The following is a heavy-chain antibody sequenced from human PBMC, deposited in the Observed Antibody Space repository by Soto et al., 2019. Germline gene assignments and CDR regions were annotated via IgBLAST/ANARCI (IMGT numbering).Heavy chain of an antibody. J-gene: IGHJ4*02. V-gene: IGHV4-34*01. CDR2: INHSGST. Sequence: PSETLSLTCAVYGGSFSGYYWSWIRQPPGKGLEWIGEINHSGSTNYNPSLKSRVTISVDTSKNQFSLKLSSVTAADTAVYYCARLGYCSGGSCPHVDYWGQGTLVTVSS. D-gene: IGHD2-15*01. CDR3: ARLGYCSGGSCPHVDY. CDR1: GGSFSGYY.